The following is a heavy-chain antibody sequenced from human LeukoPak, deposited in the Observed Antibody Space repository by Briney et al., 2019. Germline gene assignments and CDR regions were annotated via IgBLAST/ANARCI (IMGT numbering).Heavy chain of an antibody. V-gene: IGHV3-23*01. CDR3: AKSPYYYDSSGYYPFDY. D-gene: IGHD3-22*01. CDR1: GFTFSSYA. CDR2: ISGSGGST. Sequence: GGSLRLSCAASGFTFSSYAMSWVRQAPGKGLEWVSAISGSGGSTYYADSVKGRFTISRDNSKNTLYLQMNSLRAEDTAVYYCAKSPYYYDSSGYYPFDYWAQGTLVTVSS. J-gene: IGHJ4*02.